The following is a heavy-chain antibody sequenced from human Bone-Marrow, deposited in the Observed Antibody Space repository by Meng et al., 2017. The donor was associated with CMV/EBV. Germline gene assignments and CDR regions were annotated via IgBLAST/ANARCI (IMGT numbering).Heavy chain of an antibody. Sequence: VQLVYAGAEVNTPRSAVTVSCKASGVTFSSYAISWVRLAPRQGLVWMGEILPIFGTANYAQKFQGRVTITADESTSTAYMELSSLRSEDTAVYYCARGAARPVRTLSAPLWYMDVWGKGTTVTVSS. D-gene: IGHD6-6*01. CDR2: ILPIFGTA. CDR1: GVTFSSYA. V-gene: IGHV1-69*12. CDR3: ARGAARPVRTLSAPLWYMDV. J-gene: IGHJ6*03.